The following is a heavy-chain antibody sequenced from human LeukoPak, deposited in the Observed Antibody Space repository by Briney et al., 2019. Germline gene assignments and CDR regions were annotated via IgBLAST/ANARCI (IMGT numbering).Heavy chain of an antibody. CDR2: IYYSGTT. V-gene: IGHV4-59*08. D-gene: IGHD4-17*01. Sequence: SETLSLTCSVSGGSISSYHWSWIRQPPGKGLEWIGHIYYSGTTNHNPFLKSQITISIDTSKNQFSLKLSSVTAADTAVYYCARLRRLPPYYFDYWGQGTLVTVSS. CDR1: GGSISSYH. J-gene: IGHJ4*02. CDR3: ARLRRLPPYYFDY.